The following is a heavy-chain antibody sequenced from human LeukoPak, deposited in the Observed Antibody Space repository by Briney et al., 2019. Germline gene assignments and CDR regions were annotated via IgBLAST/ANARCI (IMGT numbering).Heavy chain of an antibody. CDR3: ARETVALGY. CDR1: GFTFSSYA. J-gene: IGHJ4*02. D-gene: IGHD4-17*01. Sequence: GGSLRLSCAASGFTFSSYAMHWVRQASGKGLEWVAVISYDGSNKYYADSVKGRFTISRDNSKNTLYLQMNSLRAEDTAVYYCARETVALGYWGQGTLVTVSS. CDR2: ISYDGSNK. V-gene: IGHV3-30-3*01.